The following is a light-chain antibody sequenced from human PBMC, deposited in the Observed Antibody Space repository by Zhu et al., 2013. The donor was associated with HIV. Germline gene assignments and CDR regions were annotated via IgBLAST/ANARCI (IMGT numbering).Light chain of an antibody. CDR3: ALYLGSGISV. V-gene: IGLV8-61*01. J-gene: IGLJ3*02. CDR1: SGSVSTDYY. CDR2: STN. Sequence: QTVVTQEPSFSVSPGGTVILTCGLTSGSVSTDYYPSWYQQTPGQAPRTLIYSTNTRSSGVPDRFSGSILGKKAALTITGAQADDESDYYCALYLGSGISVFGGGTKLTVL.